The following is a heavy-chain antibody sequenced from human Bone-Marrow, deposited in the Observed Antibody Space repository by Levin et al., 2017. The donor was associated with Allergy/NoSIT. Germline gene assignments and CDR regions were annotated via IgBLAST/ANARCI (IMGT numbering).Heavy chain of an antibody. Sequence: ETLSLTCAASGFTFSSYSMKWVRQAPGKGLEWVSYISSSSSTIYYADSVKGRFTISRDNAKNSLYLQMNSLRDEDTAVYYCARCRGYNYGYGDYWGQGTLVTVSS. J-gene: IGHJ4*02. CDR1: GFTFSSYS. V-gene: IGHV3-48*02. CDR3: ARCRGYNYGYGDY. D-gene: IGHD5-18*01. CDR2: ISSSSSTI.